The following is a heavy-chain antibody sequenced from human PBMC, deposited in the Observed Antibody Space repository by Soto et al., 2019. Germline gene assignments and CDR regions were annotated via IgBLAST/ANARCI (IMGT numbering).Heavy chain of an antibody. CDR1: GGSISSSSYY. V-gene: IGHV4-39*01. J-gene: IGHJ6*03. CDR2: IYYSGST. CDR3: ARQGCSSTCCYAGYSYYYTHV. Sequence: SETLSLTCTVSGGSISSSSYYWGWIRQPPGKGLEWIGSIYYSGSTYYNPSLKSRVTISVDTSKNQFSLKLSSVTAADTAVYYCARQGCSSTCCYAGYSYYYTHVRRKGTTVTV. D-gene: IGHD2-2*01.